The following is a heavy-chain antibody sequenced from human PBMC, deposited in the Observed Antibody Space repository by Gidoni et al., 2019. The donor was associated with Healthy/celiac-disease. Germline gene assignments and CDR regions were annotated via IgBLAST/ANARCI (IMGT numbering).Heavy chain of an antibody. CDR3: ARDLRYYYGSGSSHIDY. J-gene: IGHJ4*02. CDR1: GYTFTSYY. CDR2: INPSGGST. V-gene: IGHV1-46*01. Sequence: QVQLVQSGAEVKKPGASVKVSCKASGYTFTSYYMHWVRQAPGQGLEWMGIINPSGGSTSYAQKFQGRVTMTRDTSTSTVYMELSSLRSEDTAVYYCARDLRYYYGSGSSHIDYWGQGTLVTVSS. D-gene: IGHD3-10*01.